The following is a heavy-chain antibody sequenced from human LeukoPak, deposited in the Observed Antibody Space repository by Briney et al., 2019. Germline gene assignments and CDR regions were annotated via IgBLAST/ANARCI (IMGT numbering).Heavy chain of an antibody. J-gene: IGHJ4*02. V-gene: IGHV4-39*07. CDR3: ARSRRDGYNYVPDGY. D-gene: IGHD5-24*01. CDR1: GGSISSSSYY. CDR2: IYYSGST. Sequence: SETLSLTCTVSGGSISSSSYYWGWIRQPPGKGLEWIGSIYYSGSTYYNPSLKSRVTISVDTSRNQFSLKLSSVTAADTAVYYCARSRRDGYNYVPDGYWGQGTLVTVSS.